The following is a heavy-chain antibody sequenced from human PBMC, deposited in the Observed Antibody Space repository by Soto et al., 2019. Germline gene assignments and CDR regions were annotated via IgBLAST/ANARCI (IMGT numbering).Heavy chain of an antibody. D-gene: IGHD1-20*01. CDR1: GGTFSSYA. J-gene: IGHJ5*02. V-gene: IGHV1-69*12. CDR3: ERVITGKKNTWFDP. Sequence: QVQLVQSGAEVKKPGSSVKVSCKASGGTFSSYAISWVRQAPGQGLEWMGGIIPIFGTANYAQKFQGRVTITADESKSKAYMELRSLRSEDTAVYYCERVITGKKNTWFDPWGQGTLVTVSS. CDR2: IIPIFGTA.